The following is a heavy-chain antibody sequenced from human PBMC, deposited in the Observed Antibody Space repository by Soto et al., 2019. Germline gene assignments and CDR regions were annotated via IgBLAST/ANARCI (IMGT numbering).Heavy chain of an antibody. V-gene: IGHV3-23*01. D-gene: IGHD2-15*01. CDR2: ISGSAGLT. CDR3: AKDWVSGSSPY. Sequence: RGSLRLSCTSSVFTFSIHAMSWVRQAPGKQLEWVSAISGSAGLTFYADSVKGRFTISRDNSKNTLYLQMNSLRAEDTAVYYCAKDWVSGSSPYWGQGTLVTVSS. J-gene: IGHJ4*02. CDR1: VFTFSIHA.